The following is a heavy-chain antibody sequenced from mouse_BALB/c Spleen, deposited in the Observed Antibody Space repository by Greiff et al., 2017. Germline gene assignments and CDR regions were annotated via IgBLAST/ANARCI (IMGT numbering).Heavy chain of an antibody. CDR3: TTLLRLGG. J-gene: IGHJ2*01. D-gene: IGHD1-2*01. Sequence: LQQPGSELVRPGASVKLSCKASGYTFTSYWMPWVKQRPGQGLEWIGNIYPGSGSTNYDEKFKSKATLTVDTSSSTAYMQLSSLTSEDSAVYYCTTLLRLGGWGQGTTLTVSS. V-gene: IGHV1S22*01. CDR1: GYTFTSYW. CDR2: IYPGSGST.